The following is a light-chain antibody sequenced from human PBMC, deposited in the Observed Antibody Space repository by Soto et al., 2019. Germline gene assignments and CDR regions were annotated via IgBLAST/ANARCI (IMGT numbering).Light chain of an antibody. V-gene: IGKV3-15*01. CDR2: DAS. CDR3: QQYRSAPLT. Sequence: VWTQNPRTLSVSPEERVSLYCRASQGVRSHLAWYRQRPVQAPRLLIHDASSRATGVPARFSGSGSGTEFVLTISCLQSEYFAIYYCQQYRSAPLTVAGGTKLDIK. J-gene: IGKJ4*01. CDR1: QGVRSH.